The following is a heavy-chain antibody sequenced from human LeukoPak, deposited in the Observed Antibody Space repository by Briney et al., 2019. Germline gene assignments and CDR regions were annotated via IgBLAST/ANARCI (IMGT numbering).Heavy chain of an antibody. CDR1: GYTFTSYG. D-gene: IGHD5-18*01. Sequence: ASVKVSCKASGYTFTSYGISWVRQAPGQGLEWMGWISAYNGNTNYAQKLQGRVTMTTDTSTSTAYMELRSPRSDDTAVYYCARVQGGYSYGYTTYYFDYWGQGTLVTVSS. V-gene: IGHV1-18*01. CDR3: ARVQGGYSYGYTTYYFDY. CDR2: ISAYNGNT. J-gene: IGHJ4*02.